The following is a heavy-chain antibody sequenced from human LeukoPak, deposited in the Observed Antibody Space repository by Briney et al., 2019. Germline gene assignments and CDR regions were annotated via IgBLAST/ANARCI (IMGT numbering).Heavy chain of an antibody. J-gene: IGHJ4*02. V-gene: IGHV3-21*04. CDR2: ISTDSIYI. CDR3: AKGLAVAGHFDY. Sequence: GGSLRLSCAASGFTFSSSSMNWVRQGPGKGLEWVSSISTDSIYIYYADSVKGRFTISRDKSKNTLYLQMNSLRAEDTAVYYCAKGLAVAGHFDYWGQGTLVTVSS. D-gene: IGHD6-19*01. CDR1: GFTFSSSS.